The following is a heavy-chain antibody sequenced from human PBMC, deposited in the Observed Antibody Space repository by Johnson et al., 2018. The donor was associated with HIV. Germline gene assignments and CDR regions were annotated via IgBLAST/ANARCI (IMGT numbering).Heavy chain of an antibody. D-gene: IGHD4-23*01. CDR3: ARVSDDYGGNPAAWGAFDI. CDR2: INWNGDST. CDR1: GFTFDDYG. V-gene: IGHV3-20*04. J-gene: IGHJ3*02. Sequence: MHLVESGGGVVRPGGSLRLSCAASGFTFDDYGVSWVRQAPGKGLEWVSGINWNGDSTGYADSVKGRFTISRDNAKNSLYLQINNLRAEDTALYYCARVSDDYGGNPAAWGAFDIWGQGTMVTVSS.